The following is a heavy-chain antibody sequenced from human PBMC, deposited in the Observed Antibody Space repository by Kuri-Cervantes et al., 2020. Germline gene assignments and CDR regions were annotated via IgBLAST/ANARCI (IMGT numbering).Heavy chain of an antibody. D-gene: IGHD2-21*01. CDR3: AKTYPPNSLIVSRYFDY. CDR1: GFTFSSYR. J-gene: IGHJ4*02. V-gene: IGHV3-74*01. CDR2: INSDGCST. Sequence: GGSLRHLCAASGFTFSSYRKHWVRQAPGKGLVWVSLINSDGCSTSYADSVKGRFTISRDNSKNTLYLQMNSLRGEDTAVYFCAKTYPPNSLIVSRYFDYWGQGTLVTVSS.